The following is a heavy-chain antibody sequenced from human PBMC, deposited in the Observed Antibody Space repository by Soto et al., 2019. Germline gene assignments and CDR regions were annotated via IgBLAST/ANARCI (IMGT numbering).Heavy chain of an antibody. CDR1: GYTFTKNW. CDR3: VRLTGRSAYGLDV. D-gene: IGHD7-27*01. Sequence: PGESLKISCQASGYTFTKNWISWVRQMPGKGLGWMGRIDPSDSETKYNPSVEGHVSLSVGKFTSTAYLEWSSLKASDSAMYYCVRLTGRSAYGLDVWGQGTTVTVS. CDR2: IDPSDSET. V-gene: IGHV5-10-1*01. J-gene: IGHJ6*02.